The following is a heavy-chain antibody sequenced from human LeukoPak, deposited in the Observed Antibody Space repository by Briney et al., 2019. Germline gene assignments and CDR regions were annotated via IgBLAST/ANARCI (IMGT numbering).Heavy chain of an antibody. CDR3: ARAAYDSSGYYH. Sequence: PGGSLRLSCAASGFTFSSYAMHWVRQAPGKGLEWVAVISYDGSNKYYADSVKGRFTISRDNSKNTLYLQMNSLRAEDTAVYYCARAAYDSSGYYHWGQGTLVTVSS. D-gene: IGHD3-22*01. CDR1: GFTFSSYA. V-gene: IGHV3-30*04. J-gene: IGHJ5*02. CDR2: ISYDGSNK.